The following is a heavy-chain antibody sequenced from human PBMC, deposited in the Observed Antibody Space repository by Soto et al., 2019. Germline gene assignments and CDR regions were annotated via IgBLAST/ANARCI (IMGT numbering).Heavy chain of an antibody. J-gene: IGHJ6*02. Sequence: SETLSLTCTVSGGSISSGDYYWSWIRQPPGKGLEWIGYIYYSGSTYYNPSLKSRVTISVDTSKNQFSLKLSSVTAADTAVYYCARGITMVRGVITVGYYYYYGMDVWGQGTKVTFSS. CDR1: GGSISSGDYY. V-gene: IGHV4-30-4*01. CDR2: IYYSGST. D-gene: IGHD3-10*01. CDR3: ARGITMVRGVITVGYYYYYGMDV.